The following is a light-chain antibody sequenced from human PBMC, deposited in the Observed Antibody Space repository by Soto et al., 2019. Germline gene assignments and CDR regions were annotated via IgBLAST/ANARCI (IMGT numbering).Light chain of an antibody. Sequence: QSVLTQPPSASGTPGQRVTISCSGSSSNIGSNYVYWYQQLPGTAPKLLIYSNNQRPSGVPDRFSGSKSGTSASVAISGLRSEDEADYYCAAWDDSLRGVFGGGTKLTVL. J-gene: IGLJ2*01. CDR1: SSNIGSNY. V-gene: IGLV1-47*02. CDR2: SNN. CDR3: AAWDDSLRGV.